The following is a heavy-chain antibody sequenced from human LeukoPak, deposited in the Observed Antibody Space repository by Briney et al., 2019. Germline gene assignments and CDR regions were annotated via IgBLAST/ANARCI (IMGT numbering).Heavy chain of an antibody. CDR3: ARGPRTPSYYMDV. Sequence: PSETLSLTCAVYGGSFSGYYWSWIRQPPGKGLEWIGEINHSGSTNYNPSLKSRVTISVDTSKNQFSLKLSSVTAADTAVHYCARGPRTPSYYMDVWGKGTTVTVSS. J-gene: IGHJ6*03. CDR2: INHSGST. CDR1: GGSFSGYY. D-gene: IGHD2-2*01. V-gene: IGHV4-34*01.